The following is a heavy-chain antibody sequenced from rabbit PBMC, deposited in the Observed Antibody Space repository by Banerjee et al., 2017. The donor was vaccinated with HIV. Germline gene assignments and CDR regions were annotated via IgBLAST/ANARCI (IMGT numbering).Heavy chain of an antibody. CDR1: GFSFSSGYY. V-gene: IGHV1S45*01. D-gene: IGHD1-1*01. CDR3: ARDISGDWIFGL. J-gene: IGHJ4*01. CDR2: IYAGGSGRT. Sequence: QEQLVESGGDLVKPEGSLTLTCTASGFSFSSGYYMCWVRQAPGKGLEWIACIYAGGSGRTYYASWAKGRFTISKTSSTTVTLQMTSLTAADTATYFCARDISGDWIFGLWGPGTLVTVS.